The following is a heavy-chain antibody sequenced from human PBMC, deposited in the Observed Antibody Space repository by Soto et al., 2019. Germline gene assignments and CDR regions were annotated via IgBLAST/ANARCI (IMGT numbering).Heavy chain of an antibody. V-gene: IGHV3-23*01. CDR2: ISGYGGST. CDR1: GFTFDAHA. Sequence: EVQLLESGGGLVQPGGSLTVSCVASGFTFDAHAMSWVRLAPGKGLEWVSTISGYGGSTFYPDSMKGRFVISRDNSKNTLYLQINTLRAEDTAIYFCAKQRTTVTTSFDYWGRGTLVTVSS. D-gene: IGHD4-17*01. CDR3: AKQRTTVTTSFDY. J-gene: IGHJ4*02.